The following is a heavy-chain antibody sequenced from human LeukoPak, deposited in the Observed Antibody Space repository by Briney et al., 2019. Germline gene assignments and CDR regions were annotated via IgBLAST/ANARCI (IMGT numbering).Heavy chain of an antibody. CDR2: ITDSGGGT. CDR3: GKRLYGDYGLDY. J-gene: IGHJ4*02. V-gene: IGHV3-23*01. Sequence: GSLRLSCAASGFTFSSYAMNWVRQAPGKGLEWVSSITDSGGGTFYADSMKGRFTISRDNSKNTLYLQMNSLRAEDTAVYYCGKRLYGDYGLDYWGQGTLVTVSS. D-gene: IGHD4-17*01. CDR1: GFTFSSYA.